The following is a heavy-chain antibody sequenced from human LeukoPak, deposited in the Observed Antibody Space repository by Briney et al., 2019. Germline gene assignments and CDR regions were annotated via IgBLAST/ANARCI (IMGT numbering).Heavy chain of an antibody. CDR1: GGSIRGYY. D-gene: IGHD4-23*01. CDR2: INQNAGT. J-gene: IGHJ4*02. CDR3: ARGGVTPFDY. V-gene: IGHV4-34*01. Sequence: SETLSLTCAVSGGSIRGYYWSWVRQSPGKGLEWIGDINQNAGTDYNPSLKSRVTMSIDSSKNQFSLKLSSVSAADTAVYYCARGGVTPFDYWGQGTLVTVSS.